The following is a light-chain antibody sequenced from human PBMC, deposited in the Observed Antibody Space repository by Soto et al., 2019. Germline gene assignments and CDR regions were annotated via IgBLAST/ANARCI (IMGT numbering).Light chain of an antibody. V-gene: IGKV1-6*01. Sequence: AIKITQSPSSLSASVSEGVTITCRTSQDISNDLDWYQQKPGKAPKLLIYAASRLQSGVPSRFSGSGSGTDFTLTISSLQPEDFATYYCLQDYNYPRTLGQGAKVDIK. CDR3: LQDYNYPRT. CDR1: QDISND. J-gene: IGKJ1*01. CDR2: AAS.